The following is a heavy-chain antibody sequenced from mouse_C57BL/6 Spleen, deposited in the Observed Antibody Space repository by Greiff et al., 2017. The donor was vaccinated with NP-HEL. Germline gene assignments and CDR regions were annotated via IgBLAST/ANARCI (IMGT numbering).Heavy chain of an antibody. CDR2: ISYDGSN. CDR1: GYSITSGYY. D-gene: IGHD1-1*01. V-gene: IGHV3-6*01. CDR3: ARENYYYGSSYVGFAY. J-gene: IGHJ3*01. Sequence: ESGPGLVKPSQSLSLTCSVTGYSITSGYYWNWIRQFPGNKLEWMGYISYDGSNNYNPSLKNRISITRDTSKNQFFLKLNSVTTEDTATYYCARENYYYGSSYVGFAYWGQGTLVTVSA.